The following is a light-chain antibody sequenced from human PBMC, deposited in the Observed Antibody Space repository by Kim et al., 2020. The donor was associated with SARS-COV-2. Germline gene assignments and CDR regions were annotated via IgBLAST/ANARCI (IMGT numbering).Light chain of an antibody. CDR1: SLRSYY. J-gene: IGLJ2*01. Sequence: SSELTQDPAVSVALGQTVRITCQGDSLRSYYASWYQQKPGQAPVLVIYGKNNRPSGIPDRFSGSSSGNTASLTITGAQAEDEAYYYCNSRDSSGNHVFGGGTQLTVL. CDR3: NSRDSSGNHV. CDR2: GKN. V-gene: IGLV3-19*01.